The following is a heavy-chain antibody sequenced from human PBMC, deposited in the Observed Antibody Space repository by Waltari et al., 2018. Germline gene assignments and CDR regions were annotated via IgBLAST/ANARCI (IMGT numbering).Heavy chain of an antibody. CDR2: IYHSGST. V-gene: IGHV4-38-2*01. J-gene: IGHJ6*02. CDR3: ARSHSGDYYYGMDV. Sequence: QVQLQESGPGLVKPSETLSLTCAVSGYSISSGYYWGWIRQPPGKGLEWIGSIYHSGSTYYTPSRRSRVTISVDTSKNQFSLRLSSVTAADTAVYYCARSHSGDYYYGMDVWGQGTTVTVSS. CDR1: GYSISSGYY. D-gene: IGHD3-10*01.